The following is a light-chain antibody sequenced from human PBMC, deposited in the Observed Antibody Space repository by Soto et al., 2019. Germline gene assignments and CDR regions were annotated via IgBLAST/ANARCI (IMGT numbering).Light chain of an antibody. V-gene: IGKV3-11*01. Sequence: ELVWTQSPATLSLSPGYIATLSCSASQSASRDLAWYQHKPGQAPRLLIYAASNMATGIPARFSGSGSGTDFTLTISSLEPEDFAVYYCQQRSNWPRTFGGGTKVEIK. J-gene: IGKJ4*01. CDR1: QSASRD. CDR3: QQRSNWPRT. CDR2: AAS.